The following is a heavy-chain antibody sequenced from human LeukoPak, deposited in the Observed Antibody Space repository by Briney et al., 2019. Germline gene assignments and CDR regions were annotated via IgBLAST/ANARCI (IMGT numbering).Heavy chain of an antibody. CDR3: ARSVNIVVEYYFDY. V-gene: IGHV4-39*01. D-gene: IGHD2-15*01. CDR1: GGSISSSSYF. CDR2: ISYSGST. J-gene: IGHJ4*02. Sequence: TSETLSLTCTVSGGSISSSSYFWGWIRQPPGKGLEWIGSISYSGSTYYNPSLKSRVTISVGTSKNQFSLKLNSVPAADTAVYYCARSVNIVVEYYFDYWGQGTLVTVSS.